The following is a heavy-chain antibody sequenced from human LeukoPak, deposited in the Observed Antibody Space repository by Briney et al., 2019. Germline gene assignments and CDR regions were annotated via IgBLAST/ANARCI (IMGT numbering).Heavy chain of an antibody. V-gene: IGHV4-39*01. CDR3: ARQPLIYYDSSGYYLDY. CDR2: IYYSGST. J-gene: IGHJ4*02. Sequence: PSETLTLTCTVSGGSISSSSYYWGWIRQPPGKGLEWIGSIYYSGSTYYNPSLKSRVTISVDTSKNQFSLKLSSVTAADTAVYYCARQPLIYYDSSGYYLDYWGQGTLVTVSS. CDR1: GGSISSSSYY. D-gene: IGHD3-22*01.